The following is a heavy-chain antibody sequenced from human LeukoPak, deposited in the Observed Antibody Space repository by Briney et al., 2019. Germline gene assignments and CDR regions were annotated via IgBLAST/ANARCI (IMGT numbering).Heavy chain of an antibody. CDR1: GFTFTSSA. CDR2: IVVGSGNT. Sequence: SVKVSCKASGFTFTSSAVQWVRQARGQRLEWIGWIVVGSGNTNYAQKFQERVTITRDMSTSTAYMELSSLRSEDTAVYYCAADGIAAADYYYYYGMDVWGQGITVTVSS. J-gene: IGHJ6*02. CDR3: AADGIAAADYYYYYGMDV. V-gene: IGHV1-58*01. D-gene: IGHD6-13*01.